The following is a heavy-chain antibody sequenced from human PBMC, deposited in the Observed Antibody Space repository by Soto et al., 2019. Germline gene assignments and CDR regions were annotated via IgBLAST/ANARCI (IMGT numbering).Heavy chain of an antibody. Sequence: ASVKVSCKASGYTFTTYGITWVRQAPGQGLDWMGWINPLKGDTKSAANFQDRVTMTTDTSTRTAYMELRSLRSDDTAVYYCARVKVPAAVLGAFEVWGQGTLVTVSS. CDR1: GYTFTTYG. V-gene: IGHV1-18*01. D-gene: IGHD2-2*01. CDR2: INPLKGDT. J-gene: IGHJ3*01. CDR3: ARVKVPAAVLGAFEV.